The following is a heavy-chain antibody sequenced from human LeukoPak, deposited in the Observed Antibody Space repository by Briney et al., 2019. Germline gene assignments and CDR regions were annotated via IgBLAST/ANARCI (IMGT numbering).Heavy chain of an antibody. Sequence: SETLSLTCTVSGGSISSYYWSWIRQPAGKGLEWIGRIYTSGSTNYNPSLKSRVTISVDTPKNQFSLKLSSVTAADTAVYYCARGRYGDIVVVPAATFDYWGQGTLVTVSS. CDR3: ARGRYGDIVVVPAATFDY. CDR1: GGSISSYY. CDR2: IYTSGST. V-gene: IGHV4-4*07. D-gene: IGHD2-2*01. J-gene: IGHJ4*02.